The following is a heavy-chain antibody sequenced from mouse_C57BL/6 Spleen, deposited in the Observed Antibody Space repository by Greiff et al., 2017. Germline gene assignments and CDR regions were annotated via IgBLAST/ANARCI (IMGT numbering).Heavy chain of an antibody. CDR2: IYPSDSET. CDR1: GYTFTSYW. CDR3: ARGSDWYFDV. Sequence: QVQLQQSGAELVRPGSSVKLSCKASGYTFTSYWMDWVKQRPGQGLEWIGNIYPSDSETHYNQKFKDKATLTVDKSSSTAYMQLSSLTSEDSAVYYCARGSDWYFDVWGTGTTVTVSS. V-gene: IGHV1-61*01. J-gene: IGHJ1*03.